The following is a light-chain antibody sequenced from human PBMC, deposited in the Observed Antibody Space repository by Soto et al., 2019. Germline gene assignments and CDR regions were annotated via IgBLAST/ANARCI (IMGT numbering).Light chain of an antibody. CDR3: SSYTGSSTWV. Sequence: QSALTQPASVSASPGQAITISCTGTTSDVGGYDYVSWYQHHPGKAPKLMIFDVNNRPSGVSDRFSGSKSGNTASLTISGLQAEDEADYYCSSYTGSSTWVFGGGTKLPVL. CDR2: DVN. J-gene: IGLJ3*02. V-gene: IGLV2-14*03. CDR1: TSDVGGYDY.